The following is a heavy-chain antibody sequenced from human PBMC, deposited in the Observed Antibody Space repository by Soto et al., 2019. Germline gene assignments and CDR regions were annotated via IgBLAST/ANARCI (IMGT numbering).Heavy chain of an antibody. CDR2: ISSSSSTI. D-gene: IGHD2-15*01. J-gene: IGHJ6*02. Sequence: GGSLRLSCAASGFTFSSYSMNWVRQAPGKGLEWVSYISSSSSTIYYADSVKGRFTISRDNAKNSLFLQMDSLRVEDTAIYYCAREGYGDGLDVWSQGTMVTVSS. CDR1: GFTFSSYS. CDR3: AREGYGDGLDV. V-gene: IGHV3-48*01.